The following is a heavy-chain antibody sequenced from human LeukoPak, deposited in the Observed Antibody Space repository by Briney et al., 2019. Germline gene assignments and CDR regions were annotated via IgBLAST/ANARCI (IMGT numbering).Heavy chain of an antibody. V-gene: IGHV3-30-3*01. D-gene: IGHD4-11*01. J-gene: IGHJ6*02. CDR3: ARDQPTVTTFGSFYYGMDV. CDR1: GFTFSSYA. CDR2: ISYDGSNK. Sequence: PGRSLRLSCAASGFTFSSYAMHWVRQAPGKGLEWVAVISYDGSNKYYADSVKGRFTISRDNSKNTLYLQMNSLRAEDTAVYYCARDQPTVTTFGSFYYGMDVWGQGTTVTVSS.